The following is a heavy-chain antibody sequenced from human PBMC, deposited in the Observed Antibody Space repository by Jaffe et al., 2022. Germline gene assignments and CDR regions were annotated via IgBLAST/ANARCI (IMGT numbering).Heavy chain of an antibody. V-gene: IGHV4-59*01. D-gene: IGHD6-19*01. Sequence: QVQLQESGPGLVKPSETLSLTCNVSGGSISSYYWSWIRQPPGKELEWIGYIYYSGSTTYNPSLKTRVTISIDTSKNQFSLNLTSLTAADTAVYYCARPDTTGWFSFESWGQGTLVTVSS. CDR2: IYYSGST. CDR1: GGSISSYY. J-gene: IGHJ4*02. CDR3: ARPDTTGWFSFES.